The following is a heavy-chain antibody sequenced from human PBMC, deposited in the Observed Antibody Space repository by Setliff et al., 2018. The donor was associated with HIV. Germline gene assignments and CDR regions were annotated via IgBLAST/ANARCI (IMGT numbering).Heavy chain of an antibody. CDR3: ARDVGEQLDV. CDR1: GGSFSGFY. V-gene: IGHV4-59*01. J-gene: IGHJ6*03. Sequence: SETLSLTCAVYGGSFSGFYWNWIRQPPGKGLEWIGYIYYSGRTNYNPSLDSRVTMSVDTSKNQFSLKLSSVTAADTAVYYCARDVGEQLDVWGKGTTVT. CDR2: IYYSGRT.